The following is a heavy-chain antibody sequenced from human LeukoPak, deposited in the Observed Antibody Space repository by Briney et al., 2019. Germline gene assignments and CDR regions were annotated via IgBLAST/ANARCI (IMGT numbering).Heavy chain of an antibody. Sequence: PGGSLRLSCVASGFTFSNYEMNWVRLAPGKGLEWVSYINNSASSIRYADSVKGRFTISRDNAKNSLYLQMNSLKTEDTAVYYCTTNYYEKGWGQGTLVTVSS. CDR1: GFTFSNYE. D-gene: IGHD3-22*01. CDR3: TTNYYEKG. V-gene: IGHV3-48*03. CDR2: INNSASSI. J-gene: IGHJ4*02.